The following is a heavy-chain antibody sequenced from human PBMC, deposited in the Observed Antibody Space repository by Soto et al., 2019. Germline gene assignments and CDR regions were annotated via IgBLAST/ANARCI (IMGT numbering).Heavy chain of an antibody. Sequence: GGSLRLSCAASGFTFSSYAMSWVRQAPGKGLERVSAISGSGGSTYYGDSVKGRFTISRDNSKNTLSLQMNSLRAEDTAVYYCAKGHGYNCWASFDXWGQGALVTVSX. CDR2: ISGSGGST. D-gene: IGHD5-12*01. CDR1: GFTFSSYA. CDR3: AKGHGYNCWASFDX. J-gene: IGHJ4*02. V-gene: IGHV3-23*01.